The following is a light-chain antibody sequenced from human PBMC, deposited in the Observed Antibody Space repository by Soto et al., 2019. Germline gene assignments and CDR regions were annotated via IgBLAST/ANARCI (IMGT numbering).Light chain of an antibody. V-gene: IGLV1-44*01. CDR2: SNN. CDR1: SSNIGSNT. CDR3: AAWDDSPNGEV. Sequence: QSVLTQPPSASGTPGQRVTISCSGSSSNIGSNTVNWYQQLPGTAPKLLIYSNNQRPSGVPDRFSGSKSGTSASLAISGLQSEDEADYYCAAWDDSPNGEVFGTGNKVTVL. J-gene: IGLJ1*01.